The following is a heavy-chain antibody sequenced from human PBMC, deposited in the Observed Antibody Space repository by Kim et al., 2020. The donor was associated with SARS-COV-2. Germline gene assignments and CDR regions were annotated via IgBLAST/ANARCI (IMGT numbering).Heavy chain of an antibody. Sequence: GGSLRLSCAASGFIFSGSAMHWVRQAPGKGLEWVSIIYSGGSTYYADSVKGRFTISRDNSKNTLYLQMNSLRAEDTAVYYCARGYFSSLHWGQGTLVTVSS. J-gene: IGHJ4*02. D-gene: IGHD6-13*01. CDR2: IYSGGST. CDR3: ARGYFSSLH. V-gene: IGHV3-66*01. CDR1: GFIFSGSA.